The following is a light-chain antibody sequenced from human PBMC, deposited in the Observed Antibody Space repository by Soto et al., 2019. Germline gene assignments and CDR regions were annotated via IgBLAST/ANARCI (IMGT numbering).Light chain of an antibody. CDR3: QQCNRYPIT. CDR1: QTVTSY. J-gene: IGKJ5*01. Sequence: DVQMTQSPSSLSASVGDSLTLTCRASQTVTSYLNWYQQKPGKAPKLLIYAASTLQSGVPSRFSGSGSGTEFTLTIISLQPEDFATYYCQQCNRYPITFGQGTRLEIK. CDR2: AAS. V-gene: IGKV1-39*01.